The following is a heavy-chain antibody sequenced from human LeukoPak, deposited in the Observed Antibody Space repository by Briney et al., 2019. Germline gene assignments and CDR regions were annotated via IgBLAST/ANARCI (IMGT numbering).Heavy chain of an antibody. V-gene: IGHV4-61*01. Sequence: SETLSLTCSVSGYSISSGYYWSWIRQPPGKGLEWIGYIYYSGSTNYNPSLKSRVTISVDTSKNQFSLELSSVTAADTAVYYCARRVAATSSMRYYYYMDVWGKGTTVAISS. J-gene: IGHJ6*03. CDR3: ARRVAATSSMRYYYYMDV. CDR1: GYSISSGYY. CDR2: IYYSGST. D-gene: IGHD2-15*01.